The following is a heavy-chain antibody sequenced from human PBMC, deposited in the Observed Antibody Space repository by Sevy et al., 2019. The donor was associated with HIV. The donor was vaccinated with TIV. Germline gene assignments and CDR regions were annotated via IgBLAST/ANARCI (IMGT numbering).Heavy chain of an antibody. Sequence: ASVKVSCKASGYTCTSYDINWVRRATGQGLEWMGWMNPNSGNTGYAQKFQGRVTMTRNTSISTAYMELRSLRSEDTAMYYCARAGSGWYDHYFDPWGQGTRVTVSS. D-gene: IGHD6-19*01. CDR3: ARAGSGWYDHYFDP. V-gene: IGHV1-8*01. CDR1: GYTCTSYD. CDR2: MNPNSGNT. J-gene: IGHJ4*02.